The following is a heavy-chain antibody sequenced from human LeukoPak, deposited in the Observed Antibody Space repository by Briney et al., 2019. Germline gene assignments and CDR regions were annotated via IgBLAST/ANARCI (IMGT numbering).Heavy chain of an antibody. CDR1: GYTFTSYA. V-gene: IGHV7-4-1*02. D-gene: IGHD2-8*01. J-gene: IGHJ4*02. CDR2: INTNTGNP. Sequence: GASVKVSCKASGYTFTSYAMGWVRQAPGHGLEWMGWINTNTGNPTYAQGFTGRFVFSLDTSVSTAYLQISSPEAEDTAVYYCASFFCINGVCYYLDYWGQGTLVTVSS. CDR3: ASFFCINGVCYYLDY.